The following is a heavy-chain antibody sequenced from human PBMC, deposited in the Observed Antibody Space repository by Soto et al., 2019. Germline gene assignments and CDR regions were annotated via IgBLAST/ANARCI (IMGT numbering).Heavy chain of an antibody. CDR2: IWYDGSNK. V-gene: IGHV3-33*01. CDR3: AREADTAMVPNFDY. J-gene: IGHJ4*02. CDR1: GFTFSSYG. D-gene: IGHD5-18*01. Sequence: GSLRLSCVASGFTFSSYGMHWVRQAPGKGLEWVAVIWYDGSNKYYADSVKGRFTISRDNSKNTLYLQMNSLRAEDTAVYYCAREADTAMVPNFDYWGQGTLVTVSS.